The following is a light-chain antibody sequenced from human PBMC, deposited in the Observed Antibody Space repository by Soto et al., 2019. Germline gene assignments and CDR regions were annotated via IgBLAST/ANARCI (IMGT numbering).Light chain of an antibody. J-gene: IGKJ1*01. CDR3: QQTYSVPWT. CDR2: AAS. V-gene: IGKV1-39*01. CDR1: RTLSSD. Sequence: DIQTTQTPSSLSASVGDRVTITCRASRTLSSDINWYQQKPGQAPKFLIYAASSLHSGVPSRFSGSGSGTDFTLTISDLQPEDSATYYCQQTYSVPWTFGQGTKVEV.